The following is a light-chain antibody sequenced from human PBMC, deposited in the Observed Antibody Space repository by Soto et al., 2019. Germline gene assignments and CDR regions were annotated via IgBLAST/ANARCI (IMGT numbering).Light chain of an antibody. CDR3: QQHNSNPA. CDR2: GAS. J-gene: IGKJ3*01. Sequence: DIQLAQSPSFLSASVGDRVTITCRASQGISGYLAWYQQKPGKAPKLLIYGASTLQSGVPSRFSGSGSGTEFPLTISSLQPEDFATYLCQQHNSNPAFGPGTKVDI. V-gene: IGKV1-9*01. CDR1: QGISGY.